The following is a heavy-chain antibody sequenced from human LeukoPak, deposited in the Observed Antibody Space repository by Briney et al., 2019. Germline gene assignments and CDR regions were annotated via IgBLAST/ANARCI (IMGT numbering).Heavy chain of an antibody. CDR3: AREDIVVVPAADAYSYYYYIDV. CDR1: GGSISSGDYY. V-gene: IGHV4-30-4*08. D-gene: IGHD2-2*01. Sequence: SQTLSLTXTVSGGSISSGDYYWSWISQPPAKGLEWIGYIYYSGSTYYNPSLKSRLTISVDTSRNQFPLKLSSVTAADKAVYYCAREDIVVVPAADAYSYYYYIDVWGKGTTVTVSS. CDR2: IYYSGST. J-gene: IGHJ6*03.